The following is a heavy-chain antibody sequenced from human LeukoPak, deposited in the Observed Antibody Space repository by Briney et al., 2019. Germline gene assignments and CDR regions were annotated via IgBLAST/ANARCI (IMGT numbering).Heavy chain of an antibody. CDR2: IYTSGCT. CDR1: GGSISSYY. Sequence: SETLSLTCTVSGGSISSYYWSWIRQPAGKGLEWIGRIYTSGCTNYNPSLKSRVTMSVDTSKNQFSLKLSSVTAADTAVYYCAREGSSWYFTSAFDIWGQGTMVTVSS. CDR3: AREGSSWYFTSAFDI. J-gene: IGHJ3*02. D-gene: IGHD6-13*01. V-gene: IGHV4-4*07.